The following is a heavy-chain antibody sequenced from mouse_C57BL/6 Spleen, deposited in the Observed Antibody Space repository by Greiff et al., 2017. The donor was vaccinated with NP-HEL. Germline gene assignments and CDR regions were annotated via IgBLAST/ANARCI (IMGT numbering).Heavy chain of an antibody. Sequence: EVQGVESGGGLVQPGGSMKLSCVASGFTFSNYWMNWVRQSPEKGLEWVAQIRLKSDNYATHYAESVKGRFTISRDDSKSSVYLQMNNLRAEDTGIYYCTVSNYFWFAYWGQGTLVTVSA. V-gene: IGHV6-3*01. J-gene: IGHJ3*01. CDR1: GFTFSNYW. D-gene: IGHD2-5*01. CDR2: IRLKSDNYAT. CDR3: TVSNYFWFAY.